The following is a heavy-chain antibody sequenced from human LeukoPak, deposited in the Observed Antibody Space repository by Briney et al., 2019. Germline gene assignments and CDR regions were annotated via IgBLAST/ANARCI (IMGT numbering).Heavy chain of an antibody. V-gene: IGHV1-18*01. CDR3: ARIRCSSTSCNHYFDY. D-gene: IGHD2-2*01. Sequence: ASVKVSCKASGYTFTSYGISWVRQAPGQGLEWMGWISAYNGNTNYAQKFQGRVTMTRDTSISTAYMELSRLRSDDTAVYYCARIRCSSTSCNHYFDYWGQGTLVTVSS. CDR1: GYTFTSYG. CDR2: ISAYNGNT. J-gene: IGHJ4*02.